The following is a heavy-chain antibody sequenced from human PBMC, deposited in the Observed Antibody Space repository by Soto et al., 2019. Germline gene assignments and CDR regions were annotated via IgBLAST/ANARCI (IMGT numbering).Heavy chain of an antibody. J-gene: IGHJ4*02. CDR1: GFSLSSTEEG. CDR3: AHGSCSGGDCYPNPYFDY. V-gene: IGHV2-5*02. CDR2: IYWDDDK. Sequence: QITLKESGPTLVKPTQTLTLTCTFSGFSLSSTEEGVGWFRQPPGKAPEWLALIYWDDDKRYSPSLKTRLTITKDTSKNQVVLTITNVDPVDTATYSCAHGSCSGGDCYPNPYFDYWGQGILVTVSS. D-gene: IGHD2-21*02.